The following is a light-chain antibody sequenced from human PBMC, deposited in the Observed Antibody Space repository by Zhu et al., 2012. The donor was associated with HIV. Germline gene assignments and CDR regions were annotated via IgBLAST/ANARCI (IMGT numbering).Light chain of an antibody. CDR3: QQFNTYPLT. CDR1: QDISIY. CDR2: PAS. J-gene: IGKJ4*01. V-gene: IGKV1-9*01. Sequence: DIQLTHSPSFLSASVGDRVTITCRASQDISIYLAWYQQKPGKAPKLLIYPASALQSGVPSRFSGSRSGTEFTLTISSLQPEDFGTYYCQQFNTYPLTFGEGPRWRSN.